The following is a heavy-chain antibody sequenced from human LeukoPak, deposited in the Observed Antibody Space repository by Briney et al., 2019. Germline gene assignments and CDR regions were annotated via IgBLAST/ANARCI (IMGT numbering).Heavy chain of an antibody. CDR2: INHSGST. CDR1: GGSFSGYY. Sequence: SETLSLTCAVYGGSFSGYYWSWIRQPPGKGLEWIGEINHSGSTNYNPSLKSRVTISVDTSKNQFSLKPSSVTAADTAVYYCASSSRTRTPARVFDYWGQGTLVTVSS. V-gene: IGHV4-34*01. J-gene: IGHJ4*02. CDR3: ASSSRTRTPARVFDY. D-gene: IGHD2-2*01.